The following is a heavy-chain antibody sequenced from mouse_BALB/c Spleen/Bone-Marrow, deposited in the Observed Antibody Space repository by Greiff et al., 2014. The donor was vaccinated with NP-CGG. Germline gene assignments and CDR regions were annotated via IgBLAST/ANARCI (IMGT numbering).Heavy chain of an antibody. CDR1: GFTFSSYA. D-gene: IGHD1-1*01. V-gene: IGHV5-9-4*01. CDR3: VRAYGSSYAMDY. J-gene: IGHJ4*01. Sequence: EVHGVESGGGLVKPGGSLKLSCAASGFTFSSYAMSWVRQSPEKRLEWVAEISSGGNYAYYPDTVTGRFTISRDNAKNILYLEMSSLRSDDTAMYYCVRAYGSSYAMDYWGQGTSVPVSS. CDR2: ISSGGNYA.